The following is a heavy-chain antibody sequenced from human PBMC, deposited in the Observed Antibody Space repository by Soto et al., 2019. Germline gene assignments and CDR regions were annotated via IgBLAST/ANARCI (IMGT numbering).Heavy chain of an antibody. CDR2: IYYSGTT. CDR3: ARHRQYYDTSGYQQRYFDY. V-gene: IGHV4-39*01. D-gene: IGHD3-22*01. CDR1: GGSISSSAYY. Sequence: SETLSLTCSVSGGSISSSAYYWGWIRQPPGKGLEWLGTIYYSGTTSYNPSLKSRVIISVDTSNNQLFLKLRSVTAADTAVYYCARHRQYYDTSGYQQRYFDYWGQGTQVTVSS. J-gene: IGHJ4*02.